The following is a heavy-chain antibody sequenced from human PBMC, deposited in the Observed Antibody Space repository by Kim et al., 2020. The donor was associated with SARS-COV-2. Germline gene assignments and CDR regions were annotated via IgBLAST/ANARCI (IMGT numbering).Heavy chain of an antibody. Sequence: GGSLRLSCAASGFTFSSYWMHWVRQAPGKGLVWVSRINSDGSSTSYADSVKGRLTISRDNAKNTLYLQMNSLRAEDTAVYYCAIVGATSPFDYWGQGTLVTVSS. CDR2: INSDGSST. D-gene: IGHD1-26*01. J-gene: IGHJ4*02. CDR3: AIVGATSPFDY. V-gene: IGHV3-74*01. CDR1: GFTFSSYW.